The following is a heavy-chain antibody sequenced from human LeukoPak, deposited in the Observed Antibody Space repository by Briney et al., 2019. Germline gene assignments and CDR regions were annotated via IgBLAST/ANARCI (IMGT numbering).Heavy chain of an antibody. CDR3: ARDFRYGSGSYWDY. CDR1: GGSISSSSYY. D-gene: IGHD3-10*01. V-gene: IGHV4-39*07. CDR2: IYYSGST. Sequence: PSETLSLTCTVSGGSISSSSYYWGRIRQPPGKGLEWIGSIYYSGSTYYNPSLKSRVTISVDTSKNQFSLKLSSVTAADTAVYYCARDFRYGSGSYWDYWGQGTLVTVSS. J-gene: IGHJ4*02.